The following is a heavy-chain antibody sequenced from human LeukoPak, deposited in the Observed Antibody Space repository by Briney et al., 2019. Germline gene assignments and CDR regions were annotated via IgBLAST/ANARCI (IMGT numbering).Heavy chain of an antibody. J-gene: IGHJ4*02. CDR1: GYSTSSGYY. CDR3: ARSYCSSTSCYEVYYFDY. D-gene: IGHD2-2*01. CDR2: IYHSGST. Sequence: PSETLSLTCTVSGYSTSSGYYWGWIRQPPGKGLEWIGCIYHSGSTYYNPSLKSRVTISVDTSKNQFSLKLSSVTAADTAVYYCARSYCSSTSCYEVYYFDYWGQGTLVTVSS. V-gene: IGHV4-38-2*02.